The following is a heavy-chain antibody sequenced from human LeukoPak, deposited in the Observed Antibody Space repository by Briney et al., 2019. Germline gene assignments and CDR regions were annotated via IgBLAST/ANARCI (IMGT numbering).Heavy chain of an antibody. D-gene: IGHD1/OR15-1a*01. CDR3: AKEGTASKPSDLDY. CDR1: GFIFSDYG. CDR2: VRYDGSNK. J-gene: IGHJ4*02. Sequence: GGSLGLSCAASGFIFSDYGMHWVRQAPGKGLEWVAFVRYDGSNKYYLDSVKGRFTISRDSSKNTVYLQMNSLRAEDTAVYYCAKEGTASKPSDLDYWGQGTPVTVSS. V-gene: IGHV3-30*02.